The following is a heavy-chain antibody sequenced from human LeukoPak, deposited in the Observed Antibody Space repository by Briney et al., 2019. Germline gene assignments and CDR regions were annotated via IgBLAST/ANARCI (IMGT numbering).Heavy chain of an antibody. V-gene: IGHV3-30*18. CDR1: GFTSSSYG. CDR2: ISYDGSNK. CDR3: AKASNWNGPDY. D-gene: IGHD1-1*01. J-gene: IGHJ4*02. Sequence: GRSLRLSCAAFGFTSSSYGMHWVRQAPGKGLEWVAVISYDGSNKYYADSVKGRFTISRDNSKNTLYLQMNSLRAEDTAVYYCAKASNWNGPDYWGQGTLVTVSS.